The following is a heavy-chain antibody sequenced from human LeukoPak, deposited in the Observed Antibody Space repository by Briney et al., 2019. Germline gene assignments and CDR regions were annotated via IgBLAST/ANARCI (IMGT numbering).Heavy chain of an antibody. J-gene: IGHJ5*02. D-gene: IGHD2-2*01. V-gene: IGHV1-18*01. CDR1: GYHFANYG. CDR2: ISAYNGYT. Sequence: AASVKVSCKASGYHFANYGVSWVRQAPGQGLEWMGWISAYNGYTSYTQKFQGRVTMTTDTSTSTAYMELRSLRSDDTAIYYCARSWWDIIVIPADLSGWFDPWGQGTLVTVSS. CDR3: ARSWWDIIVIPADLSGWFDP.